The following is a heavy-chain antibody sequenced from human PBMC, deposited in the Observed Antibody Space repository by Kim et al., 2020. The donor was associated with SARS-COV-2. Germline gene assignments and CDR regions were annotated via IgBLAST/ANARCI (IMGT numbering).Heavy chain of an antibody. Sequence: GGSLRLSCAASGFTFSSYAMHWVRQAPGKGLEWVAVISYDGSNKYYADSVKGRFTISRDNSKNTLYLQMNSLRAEDTAVYYCASPEDIVVVPDATLDYWG. V-gene: IGHV3-30*04. J-gene: IGHJ4*01. CDR3: ASPEDIVVVPDATLDY. CDR2: ISYDGSNK. D-gene: IGHD2-2*01. CDR1: GFTFSSYA.